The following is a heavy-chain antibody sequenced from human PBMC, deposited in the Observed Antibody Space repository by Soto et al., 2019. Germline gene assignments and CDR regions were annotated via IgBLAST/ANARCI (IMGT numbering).Heavy chain of an antibody. CDR1: GFTFSSYG. CDR2: ISYDGSNK. J-gene: IGHJ4*02. V-gene: IGHV3-30*18. Sequence: GGSLRLSCAASGFTFSSYGMHWVRQAPGKGLEWVAVISYDGSNKYYADSVKGRFTISRDNSKNTLYLQMNSLRAEDTAVYYCAKEGYSSSWHILDYWGQGTLVTVSS. D-gene: IGHD6-13*01. CDR3: AKEGYSSSWHILDY.